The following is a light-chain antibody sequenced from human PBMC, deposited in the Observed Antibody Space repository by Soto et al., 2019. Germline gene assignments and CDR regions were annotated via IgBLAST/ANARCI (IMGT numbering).Light chain of an antibody. V-gene: IGKV3-11*01. J-gene: IGKJ1*01. CDR1: QSVGTF. CDR3: QQCNNWPQWT. Sequence: EIVLTQSPATLSLSPGERATLSCRASQSVGTFVAWYQQKPGQAPRLLFYDASNRAAGIPARFSGSGSGTDFTLTISRLEPEDFAVYYCQQCNNWPQWTFGPGTKVDIK. CDR2: DAS.